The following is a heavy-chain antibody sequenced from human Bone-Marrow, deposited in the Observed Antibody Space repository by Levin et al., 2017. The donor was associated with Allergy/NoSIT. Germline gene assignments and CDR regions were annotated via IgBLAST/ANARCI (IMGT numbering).Heavy chain of an antibody. V-gene: IGHV4-61*01. CDR2: IYNNGNT. CDR1: DDSVSSGTHY. Sequence: SQTLSLTCTVSDDSVSSGTHYWSWIRQPPGKGLEWIGYIYNNGNTQYNPSLTSRVTMSIDTSKSQFSLKVTSVTAADTAVYYCARDSAQSYYDILTGHSGVDVWGQGTTVTVSS. D-gene: IGHD3-9*01. J-gene: IGHJ6*02. CDR3: ARDSAQSYYDILTGHSGVDV.